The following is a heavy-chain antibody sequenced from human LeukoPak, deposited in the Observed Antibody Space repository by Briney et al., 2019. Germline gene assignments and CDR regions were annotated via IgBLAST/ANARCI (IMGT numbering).Heavy chain of an antibody. J-gene: IGHJ3*02. D-gene: IGHD4-17*01. V-gene: IGHV1-18*04. CDR2: ISAYNGNT. CDR3: ARGDYELFDAFDI. CDR1: GYTFTGYY. Sequence: GASVKVSCKASGYTFTGYYMHWVRQAPGQGLEWMGWISAYNGNTNYAQKLQGRVTMTTDTSTSTAYMELRSLRSDDTAVYYCARGDYELFDAFDIWGQGTMVTVSS.